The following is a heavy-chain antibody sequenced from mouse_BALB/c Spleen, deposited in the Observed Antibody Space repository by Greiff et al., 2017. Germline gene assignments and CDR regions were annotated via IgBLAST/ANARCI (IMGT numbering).Heavy chain of an antibody. Sequence: VQLQQSGAELVRPGTSVKVSCKASGYAFTNYLIEWVKQRPGQGLEWIGVINPGSGGTNYNEKFKGKATLTADKSSSTAYMQLSSLTSDDSAVYFCARGYGVAYWGQGTLVTVSA. CDR2: INPGSGGT. CDR3: ARGYGVAY. V-gene: IGHV1-54*01. J-gene: IGHJ3*01. D-gene: IGHD1-1*02. CDR1: GYAFTNYL.